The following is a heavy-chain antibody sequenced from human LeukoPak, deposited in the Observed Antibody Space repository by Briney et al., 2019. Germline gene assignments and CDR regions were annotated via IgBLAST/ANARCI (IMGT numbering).Heavy chain of an antibody. D-gene: IGHD3-9*01. V-gene: IGHV4-39*01. J-gene: IGHJ4*02. Sequence: SETLSLTCTVSGGSISSSSYYWGWIRQPPGKGLEWIGGIYYSGSTYYNPSLKSRVTISVDTSKNQFSLKLSSVTAADTAVYYCARTYYDILTGRTFDYWGQGTLVTVSS. CDR3: ARTYYDILTGRTFDY. CDR2: IYYSGST. CDR1: GGSISSSSYY.